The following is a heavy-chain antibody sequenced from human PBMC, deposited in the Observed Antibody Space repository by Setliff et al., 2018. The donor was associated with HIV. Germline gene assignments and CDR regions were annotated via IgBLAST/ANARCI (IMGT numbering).Heavy chain of an antibody. V-gene: IGHV4-59*12. CDR3: ARAPPGIQNDAFDV. CDR2: IYHSGIS. Sequence: SETLSLTCTVSGGSITNYYWSWIRQSPGKGLEWIGYIYHSGISNYNPSLKSRVTFSMDMSKNLSSLNLTSVTAADTAVYYCARAPPGIQNDAFDVWDQGTLVTVSS. J-gene: IGHJ3*01. CDR1: GGSITNYY.